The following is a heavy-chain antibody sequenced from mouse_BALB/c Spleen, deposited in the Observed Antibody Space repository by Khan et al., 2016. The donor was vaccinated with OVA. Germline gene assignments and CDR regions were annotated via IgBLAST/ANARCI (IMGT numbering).Heavy chain of an antibody. CDR2: IDSATGNN. D-gene: IGHD2-1*01. CDR1: GFNIKDTY. V-gene: IGHV14-3*02. J-gene: IGHJ3*01. Sequence: EVQLQQSGAELVKLGASVKLSCTASGFNIKDTYMHWVKQRPEQGLEGIGRIDSATGNNKYDPKFQDKATITADTSSNTAYLQLSSLTSEDTAVYYCATIYGNPFAYWGQGTLVSVSA. CDR3: ATIYGNPFAY.